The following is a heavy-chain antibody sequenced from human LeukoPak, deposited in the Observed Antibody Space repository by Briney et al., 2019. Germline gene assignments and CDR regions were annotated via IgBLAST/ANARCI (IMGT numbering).Heavy chain of an antibody. D-gene: IGHD3-9*01. Sequence: GASVKVSCKASGYTFTGYYMHWVRQAPGQGLEWMGWINPNSGGTNYAQKFQGRVTMTRDTSISTAYMELSRLRSDDTAVYYCARGRRYFDWLLSNSHPVAFDYRGQGTLVTVSS. CDR3: ARGRRYFDWLLSNSHPVAFDY. CDR2: INPNSGGT. CDR1: GYTFTGYY. V-gene: IGHV1-2*02. J-gene: IGHJ4*02.